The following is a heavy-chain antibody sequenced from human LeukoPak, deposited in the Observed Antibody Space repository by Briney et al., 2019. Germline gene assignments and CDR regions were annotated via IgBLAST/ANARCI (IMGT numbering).Heavy chain of an antibody. Sequence: TGRSLRLSCAASGFTFSSYAMHWVRQAPGKGLEWVAVISYDGSNKYYADSAKGRFTISRDNSKNTLYLQMNSLRAEDTAVYYCARAYGRWYKNAFDIWGQGTMVTVSS. V-gene: IGHV3-30*01. J-gene: IGHJ3*02. CDR1: GFTFSSYA. CDR2: ISYDGSNK. D-gene: IGHD4-23*01. CDR3: ARAYGRWYKNAFDI.